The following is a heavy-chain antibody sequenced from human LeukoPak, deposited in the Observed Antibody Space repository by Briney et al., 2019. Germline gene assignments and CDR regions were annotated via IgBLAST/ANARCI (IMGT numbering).Heavy chain of an antibody. J-gene: IGHJ4*02. V-gene: IGHV4-4*02. CDR3: ARRAGAYSHPYDY. CDR2: IYHSGST. D-gene: IGHD4/OR15-4a*01. CDR1: GGSISSSNW. Sequence: SGTLSHTCAVSGGSISSSNWWSWTRQPPGKGLEWIGEIYHSGSTNYNPSLKSRVTISVDKSKTQFSLKLSSVTAADTAVYYCARRAGAYSHPYDYWGQGTLVTVSS.